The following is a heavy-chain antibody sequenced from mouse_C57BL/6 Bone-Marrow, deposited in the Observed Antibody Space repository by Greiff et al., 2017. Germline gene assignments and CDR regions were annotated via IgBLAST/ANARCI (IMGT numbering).Heavy chain of an antibody. D-gene: IGHD2-4*01. CDR3: ARVYFEDYYAMDY. CDR1: GYTFTSYW. CDR2: IDPSDSYT. V-gene: IGHV1-50*01. J-gene: IGHJ4*01. Sequence: QVQLQQSGAELVKPGASVKLSCKASGYTFTSYWMQWVKQRPGQGLEWIGEIDPSDSYTNYNQKFKGQATLTVDTSSSTAYMQLSSLTSEDSAVYDCARVYFEDYYAMDYWGQGTSVTVSS.